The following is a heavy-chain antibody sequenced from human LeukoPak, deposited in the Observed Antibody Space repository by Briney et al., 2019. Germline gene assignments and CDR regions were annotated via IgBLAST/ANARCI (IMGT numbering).Heavy chain of an antibody. V-gene: IGHV4-59*08. CDR3: ARYVLNWFDP. J-gene: IGHJ5*02. Sequence: SETLSLTCTVSGGSIRSYYWTWIRQPPGKGLEWIGSIYYSGSSNYNPSLKSRVTISVDTSKNQFSLKLSSVTAADTAVYCCARYVLNWFDPWGQGTLVTVSS. D-gene: IGHD3-10*02. CDR1: GGSIRSYY. CDR2: IYYSGSS.